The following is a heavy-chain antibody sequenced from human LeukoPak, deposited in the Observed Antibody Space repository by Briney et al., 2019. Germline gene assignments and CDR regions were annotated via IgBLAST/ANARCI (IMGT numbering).Heavy chain of an antibody. J-gene: IGHJ4*02. CDR2: IYYSGST. V-gene: IGHV4-59*01. D-gene: IGHD3-3*01. CDR3: ARYAYHLERLSKNYYFDY. CDR1: GGSISSYY. Sequence: SETLSLTCTVSGGSISSYYWSWIRQPPGKGLEWIGYIYYSGSTNYNPSLKSRVTISVDTSKNQFSLKLSSVTAADTAVYYCARYAYHLERLSKNYYFDYWGQGTLVTVSS.